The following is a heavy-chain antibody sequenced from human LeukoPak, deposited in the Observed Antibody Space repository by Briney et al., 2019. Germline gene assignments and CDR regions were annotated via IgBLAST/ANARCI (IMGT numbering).Heavy chain of an antibody. D-gene: IGHD3-16*01. J-gene: IGHJ3*02. CDR1: GGSISSSSYY. CDR2: IYYSGST. CDR3: ARWGYGDAFDI. Sequence: PSETLSLTCTVSGGSISSSSYYWGWIRQPPGKGLEWIGSIYYSGSTYYNPSLKSRVTISVDTSKNQFSLKLSSVTAADTAVYYCARWGYGDAFDIWGQGTMVTVSS. V-gene: IGHV4-39*07.